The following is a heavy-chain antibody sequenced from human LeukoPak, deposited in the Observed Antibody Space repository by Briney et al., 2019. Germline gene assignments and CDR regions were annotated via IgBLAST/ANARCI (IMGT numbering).Heavy chain of an antibody. CDR2: MYYSGST. CDR3: ARGMFAFDI. D-gene: IGHD3-10*02. V-gene: IGHV4-59*02. J-gene: IGHJ3*02. Sequence: PSETLSLTCTVSLDSVSLYYWSWIRQPPGKGLEWIGNMYYSGSTTYNPSLKSRITLSVDTSKNQFSLKLSSVTAADTAVYYCARGMFAFDIWGQGTMVTVSS. CDR1: LDSVSLYY.